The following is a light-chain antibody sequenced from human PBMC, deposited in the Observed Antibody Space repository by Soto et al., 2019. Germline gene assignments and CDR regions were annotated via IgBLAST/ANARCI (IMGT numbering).Light chain of an antibody. CDR1: QSVSSN. CDR3: QQYSSWPRGT. V-gene: IGKV3D-15*01. Sequence: EIVMTQSPATLSVSPGERATLSCRASQSVSSNLAWYQQKPRQAPRLLIFGASTRATGIPARFSGSWSGTEFTLTISSLQSEDFAVYYCQQYSSWPRGTFGQGTKLEI. J-gene: IGKJ2*01. CDR2: GAS.